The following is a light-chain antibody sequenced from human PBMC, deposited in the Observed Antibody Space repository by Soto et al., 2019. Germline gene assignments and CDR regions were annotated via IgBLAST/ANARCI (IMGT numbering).Light chain of an antibody. CDR2: WAS. CDR1: DMFLYSSNNKNY. CDR3: QQYYSTPPT. J-gene: IGKJ5*01. V-gene: IGKV4-1*01. Sequence: IVMTQSTDSLAVSLGERATINCKSSDMFLYSSNNKNYLAWYQQKPGQPPKLLIYWASTRESGVPDRFSGSGSGTDFTLTTSSLQAEDVAVYYCQQYYSTPPTFGQGTRLEIK.